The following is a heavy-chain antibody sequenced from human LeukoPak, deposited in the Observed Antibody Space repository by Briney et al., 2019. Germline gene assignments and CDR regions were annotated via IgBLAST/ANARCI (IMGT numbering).Heavy chain of an antibody. Sequence: LETLCLTCTVSGGSISDYYWTWIRRPPGKGPEWIGYTHYSGSTNYNPSLKSRVTISVDTSKNQFSLKLSSVTAADTAVYYCASESVALAGIDYWGQGTLVTVSS. D-gene: IGHD6-19*01. V-gene: IGHV4-59*08. CDR3: ASESVALAGIDY. CDR2: THYSGST. J-gene: IGHJ4*02. CDR1: GGSISDYY.